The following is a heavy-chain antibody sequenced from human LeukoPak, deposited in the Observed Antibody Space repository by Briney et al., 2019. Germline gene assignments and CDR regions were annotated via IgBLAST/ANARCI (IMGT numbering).Heavy chain of an antibody. CDR2: MNPKSGNT. V-gene: IGHV1-8*01. J-gene: IGHJ4*02. D-gene: IGHD2-2*01. Sequence: ASVKVSCKASGYTFINYDINWVRQATGQGLEWMGWMNPKSGNTGYAQKFQGRVTMTRDTSISTAYMELSSLRSDDTAVYYCARAARGYQQIFDYWGQGTLVTVSS. CDR1: GYTFINYD. CDR3: ARAARGYQQIFDY.